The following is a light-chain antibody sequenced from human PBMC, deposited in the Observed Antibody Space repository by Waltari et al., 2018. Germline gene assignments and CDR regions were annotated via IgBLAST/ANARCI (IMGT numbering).Light chain of an antibody. CDR3: ASFAGNFIWV. V-gene: IGLV2-8*01. J-gene: IGLJ3*02. CDR2: EVT. CDR1: SSDIGAYNY. Sequence: QSALTQPPSASGPPGQSVAISCTGTSSDIGAYNYVSWYQQHPGKAPKLIIDEVTKRPSGGPDRFSGSKPGNTASLTVSGLQPEDEADYYCASFAGNFIWVFGGGTKLTVL.